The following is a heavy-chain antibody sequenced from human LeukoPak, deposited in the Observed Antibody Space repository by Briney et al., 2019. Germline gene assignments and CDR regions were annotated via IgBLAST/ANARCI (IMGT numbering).Heavy chain of an antibody. D-gene: IGHD6-6*01. CDR3: ATSLASARAAGYYFDY. J-gene: IGHJ4*02. Sequence: GGSLRLSCAASGFTVSSKYMSWVRQAPGKGLEWVSVVYSSGSTYYADSVKGRFTISRDNSKNTLSLQMNSLRAEDTAVYYCATSLASARAAGYYFDYWGQGTLVTVSS. CDR1: GFTVSSKY. V-gene: IGHV3-66*01. CDR2: VYSSGST.